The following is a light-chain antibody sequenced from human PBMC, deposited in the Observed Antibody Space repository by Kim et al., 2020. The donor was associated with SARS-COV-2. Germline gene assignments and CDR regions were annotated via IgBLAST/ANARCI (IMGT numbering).Light chain of an antibody. CDR2: QDS. CDR3: QAWDSVTSGV. V-gene: IGLV3-1*01. J-gene: IGLJ2*01. Sequence: SPGPTACFSCTGDKWRDTFACCYQLKPGQSPVLFSYQDSKRPSVIPARFSGSNSGNTATLTISGTRAMEEADYYCQAWDSVTSGVFGGGTKLTFL. CDR1: KWRDTF.